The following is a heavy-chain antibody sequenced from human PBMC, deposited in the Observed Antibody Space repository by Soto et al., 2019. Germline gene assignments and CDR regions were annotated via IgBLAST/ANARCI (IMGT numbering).Heavy chain of an antibody. V-gene: IGHV5-51*01. CDR1: GYSFTSYW. J-gene: IGHJ3*02. Sequence: GESLKISCKGSGYSFTSYWIGWVRQMPGKGLEWMGIIYPGDSDTRYSPSFQGQVTISADKSISTAYLQWSSLKASDTAMYYCARQGGLRIAVAGTGPNAFDIWGQGTMVTVSS. D-gene: IGHD6-19*01. CDR2: IYPGDSDT. CDR3: ARQGGLRIAVAGTGPNAFDI.